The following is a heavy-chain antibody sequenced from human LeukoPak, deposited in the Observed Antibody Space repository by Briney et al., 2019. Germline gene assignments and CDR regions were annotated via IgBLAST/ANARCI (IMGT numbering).Heavy chain of an antibody. V-gene: IGHV4-59*01. Sequence: SETLSLTCTVSGGSISSFYWSWIRQPPGKGLEWIGYIYYSGSTNYNPSLKSRVTISVDTSKNQFSLKLTSVTAADTAVYYCARDYGVGLFHPWGQGTLVTVSS. J-gene: IGHJ5*02. CDR2: IYYSGST. CDR1: GGSISSFY. D-gene: IGHD4-17*01. CDR3: ARDYGVGLFHP.